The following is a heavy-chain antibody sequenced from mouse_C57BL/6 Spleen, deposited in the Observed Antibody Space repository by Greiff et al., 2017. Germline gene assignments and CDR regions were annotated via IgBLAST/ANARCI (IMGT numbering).Heavy chain of an antibody. J-gene: IGHJ3*01. Sequence: QVQLQQSGAELVKPGASVKISCKASGYAFSSYWMNWVKQRPGKGLEWIGQIYPGDGDTNYNGKFKGKAYMQLSSLTSEDSAVYFCARSGGAGFAYWGQGTLVTVSA. CDR2: IYPGDGDT. CDR3: ARSGGAGFAY. V-gene: IGHV1-80*01. D-gene: IGHD1-1*02. CDR1: GYAFSSYW.